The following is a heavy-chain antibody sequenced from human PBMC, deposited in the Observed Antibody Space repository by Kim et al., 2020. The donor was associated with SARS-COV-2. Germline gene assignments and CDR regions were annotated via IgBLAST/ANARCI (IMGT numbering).Heavy chain of an antibody. CDR1: GFAFSTSC. CDR2: IKEDGSDK. Sequence: GGSLRLSCVGSGFAFSTSCITWVRQVPGKGLEWVAIIKEDGSDKYYVDSVKGRFTISRDNAKSSVHLQMNSLRAEDTAGYYCARDPCDSRGYGAFDYWGQGTLVTVAS. D-gene: IGHD3-22*01. V-gene: IGHV3-7*01. CDR3: ARDPCDSRGYGAFDY. J-gene: IGHJ4*02.